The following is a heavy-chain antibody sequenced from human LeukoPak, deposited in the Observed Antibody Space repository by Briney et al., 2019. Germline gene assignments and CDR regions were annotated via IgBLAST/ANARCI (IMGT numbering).Heavy chain of an antibody. V-gene: IGHV3-48*03. Sequence: GGSLRLSCAASGFTFDDYDMSWVRQAPGKGLEWVSYISSSGSTIYYADSVKGRFTISRDNAKNSLYLQMNSLRAEDTAVYYCARVFRYNWNVGGYDYWGQGTLVTVSS. CDR3: ARVFRYNWNVGGYDY. CDR2: ISSSGSTI. D-gene: IGHD1-20*01. J-gene: IGHJ4*02. CDR1: GFTFDDYD.